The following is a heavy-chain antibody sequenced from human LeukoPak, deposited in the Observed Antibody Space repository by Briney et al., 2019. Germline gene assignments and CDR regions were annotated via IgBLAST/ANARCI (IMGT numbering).Heavy chain of an antibody. CDR1: GFTFSSYS. Sequence: GGSLRLSCAASGFTFSSYSMNWVRQAPGKGLEWVSGINWNGGSTGYADSVKGRFTISRDNAKNSLYLQMNSLRAEDTALYYCARVGCSGGSCYSYYYYYMDVWGKGTTVTVSS. CDR3: ARVGCSGGSCYSYYYYYMDV. CDR2: INWNGGST. V-gene: IGHV3-20*04. J-gene: IGHJ6*03. D-gene: IGHD2-15*01.